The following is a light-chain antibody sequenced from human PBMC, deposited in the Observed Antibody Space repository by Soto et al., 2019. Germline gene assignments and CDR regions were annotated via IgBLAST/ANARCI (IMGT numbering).Light chain of an antibody. Sequence: DNQMTQSPSTLSASVVDRVTMTCLASDRIGTWLAWYQLRPGKAPRLLIYRASTLESGVPSRFSGSGSGTEFTLTISSLQPDDFATYYCHQYNTYWTFGQGTKVDI. CDR3: HQYNTYWT. CDR2: RAS. V-gene: IGKV1-5*03. J-gene: IGKJ1*01. CDR1: DRIGTW.